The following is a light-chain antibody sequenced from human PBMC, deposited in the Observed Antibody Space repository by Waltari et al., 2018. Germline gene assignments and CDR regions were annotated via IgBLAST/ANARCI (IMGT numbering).Light chain of an antibody. V-gene: IGLV1-40*01. CDR1: SPTLGAGYV. CDR2: RDD. CDR3: QSFDRDLNAVL. J-gene: IGLJ2*01. Sequence: QSVLTQPPSVSGAPGQSVTISCPGSSPTLGAGYVVHWYQQIPGSAPKVLIYRDDNRPSGVPGRFSGSKSGTSASLSVTGLHVEDEADYFCQSFDRDLNAVLFGGGTKLTVL.